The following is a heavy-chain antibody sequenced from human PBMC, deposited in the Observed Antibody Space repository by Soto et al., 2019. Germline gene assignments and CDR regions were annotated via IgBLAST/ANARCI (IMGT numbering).Heavy chain of an antibody. Sequence: GASVKVSCKASGYSFRSYGINWVRQAPGQGLEWIGWVSGYNYNTKYAQKLQGRITVTTDTSTNTAHMELRSLRSDDTAVYYCGRSSSMLGAGWSDSWGRGTLVTVSS. J-gene: IGHJ5*01. CDR2: VSGYNYNT. CDR1: GYSFRSYG. D-gene: IGHD2-8*01. V-gene: IGHV1-18*01. CDR3: GRSSSMLGAGWSDS.